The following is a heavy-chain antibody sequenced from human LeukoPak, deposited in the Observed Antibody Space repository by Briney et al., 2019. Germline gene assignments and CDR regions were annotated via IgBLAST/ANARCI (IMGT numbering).Heavy chain of an antibody. J-gene: IGHJ6*03. CDR3: AKDRYGDYEAPFHYYMDA. CDR2: INPNSGVT. Sequence: GASVKVSCKASGGTFSSYAISWVRQAPGQGLEWMGWINPNSGVTNHAQKLQGRVTITRDTSIDTAYMQLSRLRSDDTAVYYCAKDRYGDYEAPFHYYMDAWGRGTTVTVSS. CDR1: GGTFSSYA. D-gene: IGHD5-12*01. V-gene: IGHV1-2*02.